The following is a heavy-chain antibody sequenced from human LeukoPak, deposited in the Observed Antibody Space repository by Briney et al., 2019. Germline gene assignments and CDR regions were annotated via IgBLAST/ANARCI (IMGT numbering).Heavy chain of an antibody. J-gene: IGHJ4*02. CDR2: IHYSGST. CDR1: GGSINNSAYH. D-gene: IGHD3-10*01. Sequence: SETLSLTCSVSGGSINNSAYHWGWIRQPPGKGLEWIGSIHYSGSTYYSPSVKSRVTISVDTSKNLFSLKLTSVTAADTAIYYITRLRSGTPGNYWGQGILVTVSS. V-gene: IGHV4-39*01. CDR3: TRLRSGTPGNY.